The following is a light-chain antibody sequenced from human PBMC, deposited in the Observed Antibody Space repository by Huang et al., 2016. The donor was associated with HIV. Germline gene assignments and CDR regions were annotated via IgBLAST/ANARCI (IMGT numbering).Light chain of an antibody. CDR1: QSLSGN. J-gene: IGKJ2*01. V-gene: IGKV3D-15*01. CDR2: ATS. CDR3: QHYNDWPRT. Sequence: EIVMTQSPATLSVSPGETVALSCRASQSLSGNLAWYQHKSGQTPRLLIYATSIRAAGVPGRFSGSGSGSEFTLTISSLLSEESAVYYCQHYNDWPRTFGQGTKLEIK.